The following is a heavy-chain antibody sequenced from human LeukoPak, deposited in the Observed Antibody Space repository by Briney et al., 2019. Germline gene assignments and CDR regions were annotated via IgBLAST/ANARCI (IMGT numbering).Heavy chain of an antibody. Sequence: GGSLRLSCVAFSGFAMSWVRQAPGRGLEWVSAINGRGDDTYYPDSVKGRFTISRDNSNNTLYLQMNSLRAEDTAVYYCAKGHRSSSSFFDSWGQGILVTVSS. D-gene: IGHD6-19*01. V-gene: IGHV3-23*01. CDR3: AKGHRSSSSFFDS. CDR1: SGFA. J-gene: IGHJ4*02. CDR2: INGRGDDT.